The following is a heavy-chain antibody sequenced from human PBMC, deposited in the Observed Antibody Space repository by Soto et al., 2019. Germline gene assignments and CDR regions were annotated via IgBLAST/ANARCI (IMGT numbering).Heavy chain of an antibody. CDR3: ARSTTVTTIFDY. CDR2: IYWDDDK. J-gene: IGHJ4*02. CDR1: GFSLSTSGVG. V-gene: IGHV2-5*02. Sequence: QITLKESGPTLVKPTQTLTLTCTFSGFSLSTSGVGVGWIRQPPGKALEWLALIYWDDDKRYSPSLKSRLTITKDTSKNRVVLTMTNMDPVDTATYYCARSTTVTTIFDYWGQGTLVTVSS. D-gene: IGHD4-17*01.